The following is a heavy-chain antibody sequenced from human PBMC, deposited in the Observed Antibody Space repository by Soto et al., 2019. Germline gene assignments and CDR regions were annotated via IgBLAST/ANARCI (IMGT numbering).Heavy chain of an antibody. D-gene: IGHD2-15*01. J-gene: IGHJ6*02. V-gene: IGHV3-30-3*01. CDR3: ARAGCDGGSCYTLVGLRYGMDV. CDR1: GFTFSSYV. Sequence: QVQLVESGGGVVQPGRSLRLSCAASGFTFSSYVMYWVRQAPGKGLEWVVVISYDGNNKYYADSVKGRFTISRDNSMNTLYLQMNSLRAEDTAVYYCARAGCDGGSCYTLVGLRYGMDVWGQGTTVTVSS. CDR2: ISYDGNNK.